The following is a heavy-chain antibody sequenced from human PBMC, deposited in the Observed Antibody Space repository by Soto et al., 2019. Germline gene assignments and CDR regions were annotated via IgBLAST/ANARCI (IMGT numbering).Heavy chain of an antibody. CDR1: GGSIISYY. Sequence: SETLSLTCTVSGGSIISYYWSWIRQPPGKGLEWIGYIYYSGSTNYNPSLKSRVTISVDTSKNQFSLKLSSVTAADTAVYYCARNYGNDNWFDPWGQGTLVTVS. CDR2: IYYSGST. D-gene: IGHD4-4*01. J-gene: IGHJ5*02. V-gene: IGHV4-59*01. CDR3: ARNYGNDNWFDP.